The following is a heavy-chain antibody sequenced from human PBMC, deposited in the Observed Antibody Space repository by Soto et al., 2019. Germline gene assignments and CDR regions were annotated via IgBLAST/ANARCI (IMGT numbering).Heavy chain of an antibody. Sequence: GSLRLSCTASRFTFSNYGINWVRQAPGKGLEWLSFISSSSSTIYYADTVKGRFTISRDNAKNSLYLQMNSLRAEDTAVYYCARRSGWPLFDYWGQGTLVTVSS. CDR1: RFTFSNYG. CDR3: ARRSGWPLFDY. D-gene: IGHD6-19*01. J-gene: IGHJ4*02. CDR2: ISSSSSTI. V-gene: IGHV3-48*04.